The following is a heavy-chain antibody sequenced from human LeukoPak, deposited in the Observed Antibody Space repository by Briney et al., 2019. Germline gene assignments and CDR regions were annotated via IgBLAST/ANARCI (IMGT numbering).Heavy chain of an antibody. J-gene: IGHJ4*02. CDR2: ISGRGNNT. Sequence: GGSLRLSCAASGFTFSTYAMSWVRQAPGKGLEWVSSISGRGNNTYYADSVKGRFTISRDNSKNTLHLQMNSLRAEDTAIYYRARAYSSSWYDYWGQGTLVTVSS. CDR1: GFTFSTYA. V-gene: IGHV3-23*01. CDR3: ARAYSSSWYDY. D-gene: IGHD6-13*01.